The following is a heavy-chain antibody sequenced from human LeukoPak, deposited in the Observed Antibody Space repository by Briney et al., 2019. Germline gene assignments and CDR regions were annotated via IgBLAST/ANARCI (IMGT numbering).Heavy chain of an antibody. D-gene: IGHD5-12*01. CDR1: GYTFTGYY. CDR3: ARESSGYDPVFDY. V-gene: IGHV1-2*02. J-gene: IGHJ4*02. CDR2: INPNSGGT. Sequence: ASVKVSCKASGYTFTGYYMHWARQAPGQGLEWMGWINPNSGGTNYAQKFQGRVTMTRDTSISTAYMELSRLRSDDTAVYYCARESSGYDPVFDYWGQGTLVTVSS.